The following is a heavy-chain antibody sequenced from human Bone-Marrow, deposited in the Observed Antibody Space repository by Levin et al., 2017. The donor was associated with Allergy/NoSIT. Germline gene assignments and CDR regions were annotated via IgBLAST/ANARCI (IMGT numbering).Heavy chain of an antibody. J-gene: IGHJ4*02. D-gene: IGHD6-19*01. CDR1: GSTFRDYG. V-gene: IGHV1-18*01. CDR2: ISGYSAET. Sequence: GGSLRLSCKASGSTFRDYGMTWVREAPGEGLEWMGWISGYSAETTYARKFQGRITISTDRSRSTAYMEMRSLGSDDTAVYYCARDLQYSSAWPTIISFDYWGQGGLVTVSS. CDR3: ARDLQYSSAWPTIISFDY.